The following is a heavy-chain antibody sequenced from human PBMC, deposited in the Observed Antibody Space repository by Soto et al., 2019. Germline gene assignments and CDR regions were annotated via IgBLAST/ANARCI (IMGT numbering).Heavy chain of an antibody. D-gene: IGHD4-17*01. J-gene: IGHJ6*02. V-gene: IGHV4-4*02. CDR2: IYRTGST. Sequence: QVQLQESGPGLVKPSGTLSLTCAVSGASITSSHWWIWVRQPPGKGLAWIGEIYRTGSTHYHPSLKSRVTMSLDKAQTQFSLNLTSVTAADTAWYYGAILPKGYGDYDTPDGLDVLGQGTTVIVAS. CDR3: AILPKGYGDYDTPDGLDV. CDR1: GASITSSHW.